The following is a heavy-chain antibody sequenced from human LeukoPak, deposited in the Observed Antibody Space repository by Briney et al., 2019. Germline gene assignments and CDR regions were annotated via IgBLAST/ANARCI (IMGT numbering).Heavy chain of an antibody. V-gene: IGHV3-15*01. J-gene: IGHJ1*01. Sequence: GGSLRLSCSASGFTFSSYAMHWVRQAPGKGLEWVGHIKSKTDGGTRDYAAPVKGRFIISRDDSKKTLYLQMNSLKTEDTGVYYCTTDAPYYGSGSYFSDFQHWGQGTLVTVSS. D-gene: IGHD3-10*01. CDR3: TTDAPYYGSGSYFSDFQH. CDR1: GFTFSSYA. CDR2: IKSKTDGGTR.